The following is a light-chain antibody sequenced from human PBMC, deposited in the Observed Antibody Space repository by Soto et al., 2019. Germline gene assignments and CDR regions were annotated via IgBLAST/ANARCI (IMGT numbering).Light chain of an antibody. V-gene: IGKV1-6*01. CDR1: QGIRND. CDR3: LQDYNYPYT. J-gene: IGKJ2*01. Sequence: AIQMTQAPSSLSASVGDRVTITCRASQGIRNDLGWYQQKPGKAPKLLIYAASSLQSGVPSRFSGSGSGTDFTLTISNLQPEDFATYYCLQDYNYPYTFGQGTKLEIK. CDR2: AAS.